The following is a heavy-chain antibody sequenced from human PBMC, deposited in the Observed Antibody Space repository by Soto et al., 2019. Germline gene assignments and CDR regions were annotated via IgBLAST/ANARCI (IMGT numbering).Heavy chain of an antibody. Sequence: GASVKVSCKASGYTFTSYGISWVRQAPGQGLEWMGWISAYNGNTNYAQKLQGRVTMTTDTSTSTAYMELRSLRSDDTAVYYCARLECIVGACPSGYWGQGTLVTVSS. CDR2: ISAYNGNT. CDR3: ARLECIVGACPSGY. V-gene: IGHV1-18*04. D-gene: IGHD1-26*01. CDR1: GYTFTSYG. J-gene: IGHJ4*02.